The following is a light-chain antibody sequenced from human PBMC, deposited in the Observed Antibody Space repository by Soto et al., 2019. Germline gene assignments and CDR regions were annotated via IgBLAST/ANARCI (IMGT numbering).Light chain of an antibody. CDR1: QSVLHSSHNENY. J-gene: IGKJ2*01. CDR2: WAS. Sequence: DIVMTQSPDSLAVSLGERATINCKSSQSVLHSSHNENYLVWYQQKPGQPPKLLIYWASTRESVVPDRFSGSWSGTDFTLTISSLQAEDVAVYYFQQYYSTPYTFGQGTKLEIK. V-gene: IGKV4-1*01. CDR3: QQYYSTPYT.